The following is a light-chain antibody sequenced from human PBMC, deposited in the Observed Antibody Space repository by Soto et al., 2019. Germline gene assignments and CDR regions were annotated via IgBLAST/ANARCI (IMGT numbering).Light chain of an antibody. V-gene: IGKV1-39*01. Sequence: DLQMTQSPSSLSASVGDRVTLTCRASQSISSYLNWYQQKPGKAPKLLVYAASSLQSGVPSRFSGGGSGTDFALTISSLQPEDFATYYCQQSYSTPRSFGQGTKLEIK. J-gene: IGKJ2*01. CDR1: QSISSY. CDR3: QQSYSTPRS. CDR2: AAS.